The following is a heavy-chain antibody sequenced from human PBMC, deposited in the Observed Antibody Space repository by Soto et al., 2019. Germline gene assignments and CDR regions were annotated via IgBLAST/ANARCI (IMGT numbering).Heavy chain of an antibody. Sequence: QVQVVQSGAEVKKHGASVKVACKASGYSFDTFGMSWVRQAPGQGLEWMGWISIEKGDTNSAQKFQDRATMTTDTSTSTAYMELRSLTSDDTAVYYCARCYCSVGSCFTCWHFDLWGRGTLVTVSS. CDR3: ARCYCSVGSCFTCWHFDL. CDR1: GYSFDTFG. D-gene: IGHD2-15*01. CDR2: ISIEKGDT. J-gene: IGHJ2*01. V-gene: IGHV1-18*01.